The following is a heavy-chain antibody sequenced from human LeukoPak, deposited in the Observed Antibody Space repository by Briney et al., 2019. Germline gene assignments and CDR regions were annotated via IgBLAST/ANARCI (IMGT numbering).Heavy chain of an antibody. Sequence: TGGSLRLSCAASGFTFSSYAMNWVRQAPGKGLESVSSISGGSNNINYAGSVKGRFTTSRDNSQNTLYLQMNSLRADDTAVYYCAKDQGTAIFGMIIPDWYFDLWGRGTLVTVSS. D-gene: IGHD3-3*01. CDR3: AKDQGTAIFGMIIPDWYFDL. CDR2: ISGGSNNI. CDR1: GFTFSSYA. J-gene: IGHJ2*01. V-gene: IGHV3-23*01.